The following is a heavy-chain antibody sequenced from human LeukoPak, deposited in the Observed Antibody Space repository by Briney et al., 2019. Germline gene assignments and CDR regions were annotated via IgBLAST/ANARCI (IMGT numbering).Heavy chain of an antibody. J-gene: IGHJ3*01. Sequence: SGGSLRLSCAASGFTVSSNYMSWVRQAPGKGLEWVSVLYTGGTTYYADSVKGRFTISRDNSKNTVYLDMSSLRAEDTAVYYCARAVDIVATTPFDLWGQGTMVTVSS. D-gene: IGHD5-12*01. CDR1: GFTVSSNY. CDR2: LYTGGTT. V-gene: IGHV3-66*01. CDR3: ARAVDIVATTPFDL.